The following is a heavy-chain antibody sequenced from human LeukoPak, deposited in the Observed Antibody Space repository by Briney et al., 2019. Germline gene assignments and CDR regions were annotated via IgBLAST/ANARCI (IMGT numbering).Heavy chain of an antibody. CDR3: ARGGKIALAGTRSPQYFQH. J-gene: IGHJ1*01. V-gene: IGHV3-74*01. CDR2: INSDGSST. CDR1: GFTFSSYW. D-gene: IGHD6-19*01. Sequence: GGSLRLSCAASGFTFSSYWMHWVRQAPGKGLEWVSRINSDGSSTSYADSVKGRFTISRDNAKNTLYLQMNSLRAEDTAVYYCARGGKIALAGTRSPQYFQHWGQGTLVTVSS.